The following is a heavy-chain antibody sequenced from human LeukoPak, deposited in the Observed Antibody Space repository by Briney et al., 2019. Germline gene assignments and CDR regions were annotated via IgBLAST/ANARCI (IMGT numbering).Heavy chain of an antibody. D-gene: IGHD2-21*01. J-gene: IGHJ6*02. CDR3: ARDRLNAPYYYYGMDV. CDR2: IYYSGST. CDR1: GGSISSYY. Sequence: AEPLSLTCTVSGGSISSYYGSWIRQPPGKGLEGIGYIYYSGSTTYNPSLKSRVTISADTSKNLFSLKLSSVTAADTAVYYCARDRLNAPYYYYGMDVWRQGTTVTVSS. V-gene: IGHV4-59*01.